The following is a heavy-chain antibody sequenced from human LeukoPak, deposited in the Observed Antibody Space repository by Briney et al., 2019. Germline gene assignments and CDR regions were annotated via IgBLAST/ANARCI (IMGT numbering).Heavy chain of an antibody. D-gene: IGHD6-19*01. CDR1: GFTFSSYS. CDR3: ARESAGGPDY. J-gene: IGHJ4*02. CDR2: IKQDGSEQ. Sequence: GGSLRLSCAASGFTFSSYSINWVRQAPGKGLEWVANIKQDGSEQYYVDSVRGRFTISRDNAKNSLYLQMNSLTAEDTAIYYCARESAGGPDYWGQGTLVTVSS. V-gene: IGHV3-7*05.